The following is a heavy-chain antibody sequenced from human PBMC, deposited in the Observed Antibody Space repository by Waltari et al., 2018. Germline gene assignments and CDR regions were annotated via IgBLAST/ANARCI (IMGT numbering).Heavy chain of an antibody. D-gene: IGHD4-17*01. CDR3: SRDTTTPRSNLFDP. Sequence: QVQLQESGPGLVKPSETLSLTCAVSGYSISSGYYWGWIRQPPGKGLEWIGSIYYSGSTYYNPALKSRVTISLDTSKNQFSLKLSSVTAAATAVYYCSRDTTTPRSNLFDPWGQGTLVTVSS. CDR1: GYSISSGYY. V-gene: IGHV4-38-2*02. J-gene: IGHJ5*02. CDR2: IYYSGST.